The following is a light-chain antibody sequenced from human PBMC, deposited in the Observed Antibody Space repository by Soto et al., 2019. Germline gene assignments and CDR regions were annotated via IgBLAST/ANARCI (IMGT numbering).Light chain of an antibody. V-gene: IGKV1-5*01. CDR1: QSISNW. J-gene: IGKJ1*01. Sequence: DIQMTQSPSTLSASVGDRVTITCRASQSISNWLAWYQQKPRKAPELLIYDASSLESGIPSRFSGSGSGTEFTLTITSLQPADFATYYCQQYSSFSQTFGQGTKVDI. CDR3: QQYSSFSQT. CDR2: DAS.